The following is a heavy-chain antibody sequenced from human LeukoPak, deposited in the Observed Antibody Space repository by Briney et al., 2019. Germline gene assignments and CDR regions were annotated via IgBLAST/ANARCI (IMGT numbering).Heavy chain of an antibody. V-gene: IGHV3-11*05. Sequence: PGGSLRLSCAASGFTFSDYYMGWIRQPPGKGLEWLSYISPSSTYIKYADSLEGRFTISRDNAKNSLYLQMNSLRAEDTAVYYCARDFDADYLMAVWGQGTTVTVSS. CDR2: ISPSSTYI. D-gene: IGHD3-9*01. CDR1: GFTFSDYY. J-gene: IGHJ6*02. CDR3: ARDFDADYLMAV.